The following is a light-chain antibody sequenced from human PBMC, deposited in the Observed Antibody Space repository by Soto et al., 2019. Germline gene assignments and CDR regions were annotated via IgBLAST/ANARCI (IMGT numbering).Light chain of an antibody. CDR1: SSDVGGYNY. CDR2: DVS. J-gene: IGLJ2*01. CDR3: CSYAGSYTFHVV. V-gene: IGLV2-11*01. Sequence: QSALTQPRSVSGSPGQSVTISCTGTSSDVGGYNYVSWYQQHPGKAPKLMIYDVSKWPSGVPDRFSGSKSGNTASLTISGLQAEDEADYYCCSYAGSYTFHVVFGGGTKVTVL.